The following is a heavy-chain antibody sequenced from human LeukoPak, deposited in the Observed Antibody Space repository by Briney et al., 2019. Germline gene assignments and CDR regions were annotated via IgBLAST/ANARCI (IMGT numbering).Heavy chain of an antibody. CDR1: GYTFSTYG. J-gene: IGHJ4*02. D-gene: IGHD3-22*01. CDR3: ARDPMNKYDSHSYSVIPRAFTY. V-gene: IGHV1-18*01. CDR2: ISTDSGGT. Sequence: ASVKVSCKTSGYTFSTYGITWVRQAPGQGPEWMGWISTDSGGTSSAHKLQGRVTMTIDTSTSTAYMELRSLRSDDTAVYYCARDPMNKYDSHSYSVIPRAFTYWGQGTLVTVSS.